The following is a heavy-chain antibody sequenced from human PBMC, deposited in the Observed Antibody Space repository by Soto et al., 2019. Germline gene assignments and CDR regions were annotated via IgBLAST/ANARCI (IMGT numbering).Heavy chain of an antibody. D-gene: IGHD2-2*01. Sequence: QVQLVQSGAEVKKPGSSVKVSCKASGGTFSSYAISWVRQAPGQGLEWMGGIIPIFGTANYAQKFQARVTITADESTSTAYMELSSLRSEDTAVYYCARHDCISTSCYYYYYYGMDVWGQGTTVTVSS. CDR1: GGTFSSYA. J-gene: IGHJ6*02. CDR2: IIPIFGTA. V-gene: IGHV1-69*12. CDR3: ARHDCISTSCYYYYYYGMDV.